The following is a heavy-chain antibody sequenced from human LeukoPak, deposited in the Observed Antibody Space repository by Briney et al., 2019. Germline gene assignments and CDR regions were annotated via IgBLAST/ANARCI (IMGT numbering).Heavy chain of an antibody. Sequence: PSETLSLTCAVYGGSFSGYYWSWIRQPPGKGLEWIGEINHSGSTNYNPSLKSRVTISVDTSKNQFSLKLSSVTAADTAVYYCARRGGNLRYYGSGSHQRYYFDYWGQGTLVTVSS. CDR3: ARRGGNLRYYGSGSHQRYYFDY. CDR2: INHSGST. CDR1: GGSFSGYY. V-gene: IGHV4-34*01. J-gene: IGHJ4*02. D-gene: IGHD3-10*01.